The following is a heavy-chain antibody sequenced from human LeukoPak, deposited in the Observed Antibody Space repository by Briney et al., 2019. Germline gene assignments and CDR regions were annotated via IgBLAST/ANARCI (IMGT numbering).Heavy chain of an antibody. V-gene: IGHV1-2*02. CDR2: ISPNSGGT. J-gene: IGHJ5*02. D-gene: IGHD2-15*01. CDR1: GYTFTGYY. Sequence: GASVKVSCKASGYTFTGYYMHWVRQAPGQGLEWMGWISPNSGGTNYAQKFQGRVTMTRDTSISTAYMELSRLRSDDTAVYYCARAANGYCSGGSCYIPLWWFDPWGQGTLVTVSS. CDR3: ARAANGYCSGGSCYIPLWWFDP.